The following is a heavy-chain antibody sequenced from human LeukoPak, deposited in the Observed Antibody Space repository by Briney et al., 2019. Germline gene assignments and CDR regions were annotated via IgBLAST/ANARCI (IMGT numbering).Heavy chain of an antibody. CDR1: GYTFTSYY. Sequence: ASVKVSCKASGYTFTSYYLHWVRQAPGQGLEWMGIINHSDGSASYAQKFQGRVTMDRDTSTSTVYMELSSLRSEDTAVYYCARLLNYYDSSSYYQYYFDYWGQGTLVTVSS. V-gene: IGHV1-46*01. CDR3: ARLLNYYDSSSYYQYYFDY. CDR2: INHSDGSA. J-gene: IGHJ4*02. D-gene: IGHD3-22*01.